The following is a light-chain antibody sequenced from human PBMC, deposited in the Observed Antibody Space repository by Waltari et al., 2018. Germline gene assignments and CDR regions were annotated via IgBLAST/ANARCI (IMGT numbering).Light chain of an antibody. CDR2: EVI. Sequence: QSALTQPAPVSGSPGQSITISCTGTSSDVGFFNLVYWYQQHPDKAPKLRVYEVIERPSGVFTRFSGSKSGNTASLTIAGLQAEDEADYYCCSYAGRNIWVFGGGTKVTVL. V-gene: IGLV2-23*02. CDR3: CSYAGRNIWV. J-gene: IGLJ3*02. CDR1: SSDVGFFNL.